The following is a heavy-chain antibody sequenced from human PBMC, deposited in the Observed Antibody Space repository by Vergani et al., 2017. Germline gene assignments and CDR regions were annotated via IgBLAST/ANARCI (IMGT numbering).Heavy chain of an antibody. J-gene: IGHJ4*02. V-gene: IGHV4-59*02. CDR1: GASVNSYY. CDR3: ARSRIYYGAGSPDY. CDR2: VSFRGDT. D-gene: IGHD3-10*01. Sequence: QVQLQESGPGLVKPSETLSLTCTVSGASVNSYYWSWFRQPPGKGLEWMGYVSFRGDTLYDPSVKGRMTISLNTSSNQFSLYLTSVTAADTAVYYCARSRIYYGAGSPDYGGQGTVVTVSS.